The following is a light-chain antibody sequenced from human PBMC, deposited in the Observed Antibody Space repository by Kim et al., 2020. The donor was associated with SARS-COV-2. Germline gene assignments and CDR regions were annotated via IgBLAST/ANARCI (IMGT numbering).Light chain of an antibody. V-gene: IGLV3-1*01. CDR3: QAWDSSTKV. CDR2: QDT. J-gene: IGLJ1*01. CDR1: KLGDKY. Sequence: SYELTQPPSVSVSPGQTASITCSGDKLGDKYARWYQQKPGQSPVLVIYQDTKRPSGIPERFSGSNSGNTATLTISGIQAMDEADYYCQAWDSSTKVFGTG.